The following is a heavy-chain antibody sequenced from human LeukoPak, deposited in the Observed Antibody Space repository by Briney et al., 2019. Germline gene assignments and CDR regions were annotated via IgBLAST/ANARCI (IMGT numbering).Heavy chain of an antibody. CDR1: GGSISSSSYY. CDR3: ARRAHPDYYDSSGYPDAFDI. J-gene: IGHJ3*02. V-gene: IGHV4-39*01. D-gene: IGHD3-22*01. Sequence: SETLSLTCTVSGGSISSSSYYWGWIRQPPGKGLEWIGSIYYSGSTYYNPSLKSRVTISVDTSKNQFSLKLSSVTAADTAVYYCARRAHPDYYDSSGYPDAFDIWGQGTMVTVSS. CDR2: IYYSGST.